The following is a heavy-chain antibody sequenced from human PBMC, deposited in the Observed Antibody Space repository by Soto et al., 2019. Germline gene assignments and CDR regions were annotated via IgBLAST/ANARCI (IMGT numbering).Heavy chain of an antibody. D-gene: IGHD6-13*01. J-gene: IGHJ4*02. V-gene: IGHV1-3*01. Sequence: ASVKVSCKASGYTFTSYAMNWVRQAPGQRLEWMGWINAGNGNTKYSQKFQGRVTITRDTSASTAYMELSSLRSEDTAVYYCARALPLTAADGTLDFWGQGTLVTVSS. CDR3: ARALPLTAADGTLDF. CDR2: INAGNGNT. CDR1: GYTFTSYA.